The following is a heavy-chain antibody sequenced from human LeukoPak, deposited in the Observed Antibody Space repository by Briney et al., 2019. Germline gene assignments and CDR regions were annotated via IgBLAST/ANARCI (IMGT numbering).Heavy chain of an antibody. V-gene: IGHV4-39*07. Sequence: SETLSLTCTVSGGSISSSSYYWGWIRQPPGKGLEWIGSIYYSGSTYYNPSLKSRVTISVDTSKNQFSLKLSSVTAADTAVYYCARVVGRLQYYYYGMDVWGQGTTVTVSS. D-gene: IGHD5-24*01. CDR1: GGSISSSSYY. J-gene: IGHJ6*02. CDR2: IYYSGST. CDR3: ARVVGRLQYYYYGMDV.